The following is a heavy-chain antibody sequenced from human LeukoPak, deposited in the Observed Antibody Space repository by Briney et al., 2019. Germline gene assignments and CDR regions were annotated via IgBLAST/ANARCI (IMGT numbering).Heavy chain of an antibody. CDR2: ISASGGSA. J-gene: IGHJ6*02. V-gene: IGHV3-23*01. Sequence: GGPLRLSCAASGFTFSSYAMSWVRQAPGKGLEWVSAISASGGSAYYADSVKGRFTISRDNSKNTLYLQMNSLRAEDTAVYYCAKGRNVLRYPYGMDVWGQGTTVTVSS. D-gene: IGHD3-9*01. CDR1: GFTFSSYA. CDR3: AKGRNVLRYPYGMDV.